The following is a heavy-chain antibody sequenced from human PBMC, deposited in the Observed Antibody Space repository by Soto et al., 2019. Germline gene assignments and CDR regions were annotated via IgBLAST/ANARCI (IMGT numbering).Heavy chain of an antibody. CDR3: ARVKQSYHGFWSSYSGYLDY. V-gene: IGHV3-7*01. D-gene: IGHD3-3*01. CDR1: GFTFSSYW. Sequence: VRLSCAASGFTFSSYWMSWVRQAPGKGLEWVANIKQDGSEKYYVDSVKGRFTISRDNAENSLYLEINSLRAEDTAVYFCARVKQSYHGFWSSYSGYLDYWGQGTVVTV. CDR2: IKQDGSEK. J-gene: IGHJ4*02.